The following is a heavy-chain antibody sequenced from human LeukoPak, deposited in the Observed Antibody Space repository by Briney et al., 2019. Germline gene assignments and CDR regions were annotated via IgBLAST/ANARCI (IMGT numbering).Heavy chain of an antibody. V-gene: IGHV4-38-2*02. J-gene: IGHJ4*02. Sequence: SETLTLTCSVSGYSISSGNYCCCIRLPPKKLLQWIGSIYHSGSTYYNPSLKSRVTISVDTSKNQFSLKLNSVTAADTAVYYCAKGYCRGNSCYDDRGAFDYWGQGTLVTVSS. D-gene: IGHD2-2*01. CDR1: GYSISSGNY. CDR2: IYHSGST. CDR3: AKGYCRGNSCYDDRGAFDY.